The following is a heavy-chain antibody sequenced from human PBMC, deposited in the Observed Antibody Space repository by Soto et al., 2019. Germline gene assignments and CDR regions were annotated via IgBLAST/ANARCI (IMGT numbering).Heavy chain of an antibody. V-gene: IGHV1-3*01. CDR1: GYTFTSYA. D-gene: IGHD6-19*01. CDR3: ARHSSGWYRGNFDY. CDR2: INAGNGNT. J-gene: IGHJ4*02. Sequence: VASVKVSCKASGYTFTSYAMHWVRQAPGQRLEWMGWINAGNGNTKYSQKFQGRVTITRDTSASTAYMELSSLRSEDTAVYYCARHSSGWYRGNFDYWGQGTLVTVSS.